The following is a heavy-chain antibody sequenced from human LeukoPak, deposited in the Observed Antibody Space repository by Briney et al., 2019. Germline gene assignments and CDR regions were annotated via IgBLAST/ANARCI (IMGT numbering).Heavy chain of an antibody. J-gene: IGHJ4*02. D-gene: IGHD2-15*01. CDR2: ISGSGEGT. Sequence: GGSLRLSCVGSGFTFRTYAMIWVRQAPGKGLEWVSAISGSGEGTYYADSVRGRFTISRDNSKNTLYLQMNSLTAGDTAVYFCAKGEGASCYSSSDYWGQGTLVTVSS. CDR1: GFTFRTYA. CDR3: AKGEGASCYSSSDY. V-gene: IGHV3-23*01.